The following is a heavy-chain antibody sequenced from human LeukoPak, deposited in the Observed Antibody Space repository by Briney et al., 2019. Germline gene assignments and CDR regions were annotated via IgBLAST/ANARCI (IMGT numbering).Heavy chain of an antibody. Sequence: SVKVSCKASGGTFSSYAISWVRQAPGQGLEWMGRIIPIFGIANYAQKFQGRVTITADKSTSTAYMELSSLSSEDTAVYYCARALGDGGSCCLWYYGMDVWGQGTTVTVSS. D-gene: IGHD2-15*01. CDR1: GGTFSSYA. V-gene: IGHV1-69*04. J-gene: IGHJ6*02. CDR3: ARALGDGGSCCLWYYGMDV. CDR2: IIPIFGIA.